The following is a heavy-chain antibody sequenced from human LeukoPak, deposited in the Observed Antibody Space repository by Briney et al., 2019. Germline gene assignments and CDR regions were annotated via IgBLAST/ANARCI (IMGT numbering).Heavy chain of an antibody. CDR3: ARGGGSGYFDL. D-gene: IGHD3-16*01. V-gene: IGHV3-7*01. CDR1: GFTVSSNY. Sequence: GGSLRLSCAASGFTVSSNYMSWVRQAPGKGPEWLTNINEDGSEKYYADSVMGRFTISRDNGRFTISRDNAKNSLYLQMNNLRAEDTAVYYCARGGGSGYFDLWGRGTLVTVSS. J-gene: IGHJ2*01. CDR2: INEDGSEK.